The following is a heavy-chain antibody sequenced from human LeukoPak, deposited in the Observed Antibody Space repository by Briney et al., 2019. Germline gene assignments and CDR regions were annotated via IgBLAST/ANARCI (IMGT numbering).Heavy chain of an antibody. D-gene: IGHD1-1*01. J-gene: IGHJ4*02. CDR2: ISGDGANE. Sequence: GGSLRLSCAASGFTFDEHAMHWVRQVPGRGLEWVSLISGDGANEYYADSVKGRFAISRDNSRNSLFLQMNSLRTEDTALYFCAKRSGAPNNFDYWGQGVLVTVSS. CDR3: AKRSGAPNNFDY. V-gene: IGHV3-43*02. CDR1: GFTFDEHA.